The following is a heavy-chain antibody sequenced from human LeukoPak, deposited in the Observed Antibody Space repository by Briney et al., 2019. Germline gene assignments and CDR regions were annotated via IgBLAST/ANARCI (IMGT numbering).Heavy chain of an antibody. V-gene: IGHV3-7*01. CDR3: ARDLYYFDSSGYYASDL. J-gene: IGHJ5*02. CDR2: IKQDGSEK. Sequence: SGGSLRLSCAASGFTSSDYWMSWVRQAPGKGLEWVANIKQDGSEKHYVDSLRGRFTISRDNAKNSLDLQMNSLRAEDTAVYFCARDLYYFDSSGYYASDLWGQGTLVTVSS. D-gene: IGHD3-22*01. CDR1: GFTSSDYW.